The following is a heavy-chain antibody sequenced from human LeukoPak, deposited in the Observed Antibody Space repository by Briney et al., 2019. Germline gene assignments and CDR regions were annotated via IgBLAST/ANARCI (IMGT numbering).Heavy chain of an antibody. CDR1: GYTFTSYG. Sequence: GASVKASCKASGYTFTSYGISWVRQAPGQGLEWMGWISAYNGNTNYAQKLQGRVTMTTDTSTSTAYMELRSLRSDDTAVYYCASRAVAGYFDYWGQGTLVTVSS. J-gene: IGHJ4*02. D-gene: IGHD6-19*01. CDR2: ISAYNGNT. V-gene: IGHV1-18*01. CDR3: ASRAVAGYFDY.